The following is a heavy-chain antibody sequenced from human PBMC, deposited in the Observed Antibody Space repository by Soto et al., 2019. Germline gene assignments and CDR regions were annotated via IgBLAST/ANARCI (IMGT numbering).Heavy chain of an antibody. V-gene: IGHV4-34*01. CDR2: INHSGGT. CDR3: ARASEDTVDTRGCYDC. D-gene: IGHD3-22*01. Sequence: PXETLSLTCALYVGSFSAYDWSCIRHPPGKGLEWIGEINHSGGTSYNPSLKSRVTISVDTSKSQFSLKLTSVTAADRAVYYCARASEDTVDTRGCYDCWGQRAPVTGSS. J-gene: IGHJ4*02. CDR1: VGSFSAYD.